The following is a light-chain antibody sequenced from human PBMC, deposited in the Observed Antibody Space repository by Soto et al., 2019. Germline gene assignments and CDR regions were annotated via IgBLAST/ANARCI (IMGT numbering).Light chain of an antibody. CDR3: QQYGSSPGT. V-gene: IGKV3-20*01. J-gene: IGKJ2*01. CDR1: QSVSSSY. CDR2: GAS. Sequence: IVLTQSPCTLSLSPWERATLSFRASQSVSSSYLAWYQQKPGQAPRLLIYGASSRATGIPDRFSGSGSGTDVTLTISRLEPEDFAVYYCQQYGSSPGTFGQGTKLEIK.